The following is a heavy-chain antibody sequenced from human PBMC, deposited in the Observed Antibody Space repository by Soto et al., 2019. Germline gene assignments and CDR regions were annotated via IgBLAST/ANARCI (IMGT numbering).Heavy chain of an antibody. CDR3: ARDYEFRSGYYEVNWFDP. Sequence: ASVKVSCKASGYTFTSYGISWVRQAPGQGLEWMGWISAYNGNTNYAQKLQGRVTMTTDTSTSTAYMELRSLRSDDTAVYYCARDYEFRSGYYEVNWFDPWGQGTLVTVSS. V-gene: IGHV1-18*01. D-gene: IGHD3-3*01. CDR1: GYTFTSYG. J-gene: IGHJ5*02. CDR2: ISAYNGNT.